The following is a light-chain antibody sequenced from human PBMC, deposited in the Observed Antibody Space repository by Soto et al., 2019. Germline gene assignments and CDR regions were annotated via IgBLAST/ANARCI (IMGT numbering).Light chain of an antibody. V-gene: IGKV3D-15*01. J-gene: IGKJ3*01. Sequence: EIVMTQSPTILSVSPGERATLSCRASQSVSSNLAWYQQKPGQAPRLLIYGVYTRAPGIPARFSGSGSGTEFTLTISSLQSEDVATYYCQKYNSAPFTFGPGTKVAIK. CDR3: QKYNSAPFT. CDR1: QSVSSN. CDR2: GVY.